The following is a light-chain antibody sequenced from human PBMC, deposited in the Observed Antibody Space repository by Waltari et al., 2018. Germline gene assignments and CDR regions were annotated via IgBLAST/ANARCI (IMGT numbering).Light chain of an antibody. CDR2: EVS. V-gene: IGLV2-14*01. CDR3: SSHTSAGTV. CDR1: SSDVGGFNY. Sequence: QSALTQPASVSGSPGQSITISCSGTSSDVGGFNYVSWYQQHPGKVPKLMIYEVSNRPSGVSNRCSGSKSGNTASLTISGLQAEDEADYYCSSHTSAGTVFGGGTKLTGL. J-gene: IGLJ3*02.